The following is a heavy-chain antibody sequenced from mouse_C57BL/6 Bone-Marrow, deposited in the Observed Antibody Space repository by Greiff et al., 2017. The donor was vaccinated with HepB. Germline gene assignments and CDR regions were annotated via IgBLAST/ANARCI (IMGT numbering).Heavy chain of an antibody. CDR3: ASRSGSPMDY. Sequence: QVQLQQSGAELVKPGASVKMSCKASGYTFTSYWITWVKQRPGQGLEWIGDIYPGSGSTNYNEKFKSKATLTVDTSSSTAYMQLSSLTSADSAVYFCASRSGSPMDYWGQGTSVTVSS. CDR1: GYTFTSYW. J-gene: IGHJ4*01. V-gene: IGHV1-55*01. CDR2: IYPGSGST.